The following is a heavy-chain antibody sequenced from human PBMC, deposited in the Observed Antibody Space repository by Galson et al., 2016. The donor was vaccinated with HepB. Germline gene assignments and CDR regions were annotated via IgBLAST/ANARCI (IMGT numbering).Heavy chain of an antibody. Sequence: SETLSLTCTVSGGSISRYYWSWIRQSPGKGLEWIAYIYYTGSTNYNPSLNGRVTISVDTSKNQFSLKVTAVTAADTAVYYCASYGSGSHYYFDYWGQGTLVTVSS. V-gene: IGHV4-59*01. CDR1: GGSISRYY. CDR3: ASYGSGSHYYFDY. J-gene: IGHJ4*02. CDR2: IYYTGST. D-gene: IGHD3-10*01.